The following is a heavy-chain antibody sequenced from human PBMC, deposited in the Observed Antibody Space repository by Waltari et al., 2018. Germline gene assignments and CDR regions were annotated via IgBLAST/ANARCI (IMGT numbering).Heavy chain of an antibody. Sequence: QVQLVQSGAAVQKPGSSVKVSCKASGGPFRSYASSWVRQAPGQGLEWMGGIIPIFGTANYAQKFQGRVTITTDESTSTAYMELSSLRSEDTAVYYCARDGYNYGKDAFDIWGQGTMVTVSS. CDR1: GGPFRSYA. V-gene: IGHV1-69*05. CDR3: ARDGYNYGKDAFDI. CDR2: IIPIFGTA. D-gene: IGHD5-12*01. J-gene: IGHJ3*02.